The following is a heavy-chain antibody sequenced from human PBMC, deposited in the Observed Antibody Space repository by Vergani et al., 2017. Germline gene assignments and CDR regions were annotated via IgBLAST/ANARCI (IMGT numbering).Heavy chain of an antibody. CDR3: ATKSCGTPGCQIGYFRE. CDR1: GFTFSSYA. J-gene: IGHJ1*01. V-gene: IGHV3-30*03. Sequence: VQLLESGGGLVQPGGSLRLSCAASGFTFSSYAMSWVRQAPGKGLEWVAVISYDGTQKYYADSVKGRFTISRDNSKSNLYLQMNSLRTEDTAVYYCATKSCGTPGCQIGYFREWGQGTLVTVSS. CDR2: ISYDGTQK. D-gene: IGHD1-1*01.